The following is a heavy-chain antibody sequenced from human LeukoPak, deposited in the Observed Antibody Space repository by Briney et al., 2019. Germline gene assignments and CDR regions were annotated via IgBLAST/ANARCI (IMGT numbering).Heavy chain of an antibody. CDR2: ISWDGGST. Sequence: GGSLRLSCAASGFTFDDYTMHWVRHAPGKGLEWVSLISWDGGSTYYADSGKGRFTISRDNSKNSLYLQINSLRTEDTALYYCAKDIDPGGNWNYYDYWGQGTLVTVSS. CDR1: GFTFDDYT. V-gene: IGHV3-43*01. D-gene: IGHD4-23*01. CDR3: AKDIDPGGNWNYYDY. J-gene: IGHJ4*02.